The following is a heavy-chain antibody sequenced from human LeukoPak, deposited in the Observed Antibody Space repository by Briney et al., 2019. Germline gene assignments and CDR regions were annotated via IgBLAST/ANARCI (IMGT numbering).Heavy chain of an antibody. CDR2: INPNSGGT. V-gene: IGHV1-2*02. CDR1: GYTFTGYY. Sequence: ASVKVSCKASGYTFTGYYMHWVRQAPGQGLEWMGWINPNSGGTNYAQKFQGRVTMTRDTSISTAYMELSRLRSDDTAVYYCARLSTTVTTYPLDDWGQGTLVTVSS. D-gene: IGHD4-11*01. J-gene: IGHJ4*02. CDR3: ARLSTTVTTYPLDD.